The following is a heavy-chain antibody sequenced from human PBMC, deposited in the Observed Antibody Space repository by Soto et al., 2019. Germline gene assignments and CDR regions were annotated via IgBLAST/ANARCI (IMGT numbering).Heavy chain of an antibody. CDR2: IHHTGST. CDR3: ARDREGDCSSTSCYTDAFDI. J-gene: IGHJ3*02. V-gene: IGHV4-4*02. Sequence: QVQLQESGPGLVKPSGTLSLTCAVSGGSIRSSNWWSWVRQPAGKGLEWIGEIHHTGSTNYNPSLKSRVTISVDKAKHQFSLKLSSVAAADTAVYYCARDREGDCSSTSCYTDAFDIWGKGTMVTVSS. D-gene: IGHD2-2*02. CDR1: GGSIRSSNW.